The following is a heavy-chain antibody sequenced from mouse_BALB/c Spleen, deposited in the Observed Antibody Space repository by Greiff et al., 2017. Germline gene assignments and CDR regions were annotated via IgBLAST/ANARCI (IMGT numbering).Heavy chain of an antibody. Sequence: EAHLVESGGGLVQPGGSRKLSCAASGFTFSSFGMHWVRQAPEKGLEWVAYISSGSSTIYYADTVKGRFTISRDNPKNTLFLQMTSLRSEDTAMYYCARSPYYYGSRDYAIDYWGQGTSVTVSS. CDR1: GFTFSSFG. J-gene: IGHJ4*01. V-gene: IGHV5-17*02. CDR3: ARSPYYYGSRDYAIDY. D-gene: IGHD1-1*01. CDR2: ISSGSSTI.